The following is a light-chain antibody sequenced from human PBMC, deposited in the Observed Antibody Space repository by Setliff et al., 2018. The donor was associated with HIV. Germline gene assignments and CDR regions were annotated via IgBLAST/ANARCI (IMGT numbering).Light chain of an antibody. CDR2: GNS. V-gene: IGLV1-40*01. Sequence: QSVLTQPPSVSGAPGQRVTISCTGSSSNIGAGYDVHWYQQLPGTAPKLLIYGNSNRPSGVPDRFSGSKSGTSASLAITGLQAEDEADYYCQSYDRSLVYVFGTGTKVTV. CDR1: SSNIGAGYD. CDR3: QSYDRSLVYV. J-gene: IGLJ1*01.